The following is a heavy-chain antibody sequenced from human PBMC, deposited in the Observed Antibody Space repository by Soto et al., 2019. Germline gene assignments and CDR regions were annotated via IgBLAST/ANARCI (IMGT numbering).Heavy chain of an antibody. CDR1: GFTFSSYA. CDR3: ARDLSRDSSGWSGYYYYYGMDV. D-gene: IGHD6-19*01. J-gene: IGHJ6*02. V-gene: IGHV3-30-3*01. CDR2: ISYDGSNK. Sequence: PGGSLRLSCAASGFTFSSYAMHWVRQAPGKGLEWVAVISYDGSNKYYADSVKGRFTISRDNSKNTLYLQMNSLRAEDTAVYYCARDLSRDSSGWSGYYYYYGMDVWGQGTTVTVSS.